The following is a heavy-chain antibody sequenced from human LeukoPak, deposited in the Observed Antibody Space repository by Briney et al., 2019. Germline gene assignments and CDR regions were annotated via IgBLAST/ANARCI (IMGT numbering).Heavy chain of an antibody. D-gene: IGHD3-22*01. CDR3: AKVPQAMVITPEFDY. V-gene: IGHV3-23*01. J-gene: IGHJ4*02. Sequence: GGSLRLSCAASGFTFSSYAMSWVRQAPGKGLEWVSAISGSGGSTYYADSVKGRFTISRDNSKNTLYLQMNSLRAEDTAVYYCAKVPQAMVITPEFDYWGQGTLVTVSS. CDR2: ISGSGGST. CDR1: GFTFSSYA.